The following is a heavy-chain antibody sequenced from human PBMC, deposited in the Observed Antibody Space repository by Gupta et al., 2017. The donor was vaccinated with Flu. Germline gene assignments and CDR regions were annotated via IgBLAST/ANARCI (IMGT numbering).Heavy chain of an antibody. CDR1: GESITSSHFY. Sequence: QLQLQESGPGLVKSSETLSLTCSVSGESITSSHFYWGWVRQPPGKGLEWIASLFYSGTTYYNSSLKSRLVMSVDTSQNQFSLRLSSVSAADTAIYYCASMNDDSAMYVLRDYWGPGIQVTVSS. D-gene: IGHD2-8*01. V-gene: IGHV4-39*01. J-gene: IGHJ4*01. CDR3: ASMNDDSAMYVLRDY. CDR2: LFYSGTT.